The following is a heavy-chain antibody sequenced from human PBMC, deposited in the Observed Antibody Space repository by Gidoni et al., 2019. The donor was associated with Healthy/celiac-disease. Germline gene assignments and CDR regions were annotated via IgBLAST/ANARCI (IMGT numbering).Heavy chain of an antibody. J-gene: IGHJ6*02. Sequence: QVQLVESGGGVVQPGRSLRLSCAASGFTFSSYGMPWVRQAPGKGLGWGAVISYEGSNKYYADSVKGRFTISRDNSKNTLYLQMNSLRAEDTAVYYCAKDPQLYYDFWSGYYNYGMDVWGQGTTVTVSS. V-gene: IGHV3-30*18. CDR2: ISYEGSNK. D-gene: IGHD3-3*01. CDR3: AKDPQLYYDFWSGYYNYGMDV. CDR1: GFTFSSYG.